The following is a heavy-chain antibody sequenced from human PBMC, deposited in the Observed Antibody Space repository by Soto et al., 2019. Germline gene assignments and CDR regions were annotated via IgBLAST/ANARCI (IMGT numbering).Heavy chain of an antibody. CDR1: GYSFTFYW. J-gene: IGHJ3*02. CDR3: SRHQGEQSAFDI. Sequence: PGESLKLSCEASGYSFTFYWNAWVRQLHGKGLEWMGSIYPDDTDTRYSPFFQGQVTISADESITTAFLQCSSLKASDTGMYYCSRHQGEQSAFDIWGQGTMFTVSS. D-gene: IGHD3-16*01. V-gene: IGHV5-51*01. CDR2: IYPDDTDT.